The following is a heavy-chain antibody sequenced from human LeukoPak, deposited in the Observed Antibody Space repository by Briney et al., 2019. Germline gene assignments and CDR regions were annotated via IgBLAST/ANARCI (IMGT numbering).Heavy chain of an antibody. CDR1: GFTFSSYE. V-gene: IGHV3-48*03. D-gene: IGHD3-10*01. CDR3: AREGQYGSGIDY. Sequence: GGSLRLSCAASGFTFSSYEMNCVRQAPGKGLEWVSYISSSGSTIYYADSVKGRFTISRDNAKNSLYLQMNSLRAEDTAVYYCAREGQYGSGIDYWGQGTLVTVSS. J-gene: IGHJ4*02. CDR2: ISSSGSTI.